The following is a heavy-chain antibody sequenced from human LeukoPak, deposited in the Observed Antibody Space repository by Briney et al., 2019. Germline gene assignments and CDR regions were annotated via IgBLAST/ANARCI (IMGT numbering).Heavy chain of an antibody. J-gene: IGHJ6*02. V-gene: IGHV3-7*01. CDR1: GFTFSSDW. Sequence: GGSLRLSCAASGFTFSSDWMSWVRQAPGKGLEWVANIKQDGSEKYYVDSVKCRFTISRDNAKNSLYLQMNSLRAEDTAVYYCARAKGSYYYGMDVWGQGTTVTVSS. CDR2: IKQDGSEK. CDR3: ARAKGSYYYGMDV.